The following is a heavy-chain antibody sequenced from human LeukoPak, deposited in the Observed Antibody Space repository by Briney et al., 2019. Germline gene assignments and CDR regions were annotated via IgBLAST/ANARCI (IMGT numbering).Heavy chain of an antibody. V-gene: IGHV1-2*02. CDR2: INPNSGGT. CDR3: ARDHFDFWSGYSATYFYY. CDR1: GYTFTGYY. Sequence: GASVTVSCKASGYTFTGYYMHWVRQAPGQGLEWMGWINPNSGGTNYAQKFQGRVTMTRDPSISTAYMELNRLRSDDTALYYCARDHFDFWSGYSATYFYYCGERTLGTVSS. J-gene: IGHJ4*02. D-gene: IGHD3-3*01.